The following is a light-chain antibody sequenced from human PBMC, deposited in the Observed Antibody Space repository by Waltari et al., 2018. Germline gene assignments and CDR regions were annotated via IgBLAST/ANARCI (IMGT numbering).Light chain of an antibody. J-gene: IGKJ2*01. CDR2: LGS. CDR1: QSLLHGNGYYY. V-gene: IGKV2-28*01. Sequence: EIVMTQSPLSLSVTPGEPASISCRSSQSLLHGNGYYYLDWYLQKPGQSPQLLIYLGSYRAAGVPDRVSGSGSGTDFTLKINRVEAEDVGVYYCMQAVSTRTFGQGTKLEIK. CDR3: MQAVSTRT.